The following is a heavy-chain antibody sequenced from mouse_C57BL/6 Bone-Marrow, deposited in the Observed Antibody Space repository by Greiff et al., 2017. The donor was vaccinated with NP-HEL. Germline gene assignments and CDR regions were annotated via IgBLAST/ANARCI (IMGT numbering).Heavy chain of an antibody. Sequence: QVQLKESGPGLVAPSQRLSITCTVSGFSFTSYAISWVRQPPGKGLEWLGVIWTGGGTNYNSALKSRLTISTDNSKSHVFLKMNSMQTDDTTRYYCAIKLPAYGYFDVWGTGTTVTVSS. CDR3: AIKLPAYGYFDV. V-gene: IGHV2-9-1*01. CDR1: GFSFTSYA. D-gene: IGHD2-12*01. CDR2: IWTGGGT. J-gene: IGHJ1*03.